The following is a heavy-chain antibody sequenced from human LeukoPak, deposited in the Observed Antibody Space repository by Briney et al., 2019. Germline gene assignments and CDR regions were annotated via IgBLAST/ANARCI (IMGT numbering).Heavy chain of an antibody. CDR3: ATTTKSGWFDP. Sequence: GGSLKSSCEAPGLTFIVYKMNWFRQAPGKGRKWVSAISGSGGSTYYAGSVKGRFTISRDNSKNTLYLQMDSLRAEDTAVYYCATTTKSGWFDPWGQGTLVTVSS. D-gene: IGHD1-1*01. CDR2: ISGSGGST. J-gene: IGHJ5*02. CDR1: GLTFIVYK. V-gene: IGHV3-23*01.